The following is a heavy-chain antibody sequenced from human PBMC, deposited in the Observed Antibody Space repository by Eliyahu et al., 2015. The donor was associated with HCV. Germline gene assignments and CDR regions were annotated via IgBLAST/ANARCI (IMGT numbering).Heavy chain of an antibody. J-gene: IGHJ6*02. V-gene: IGHV3-23*01. CDR1: GLTFGNXA. Sequence: EVQLLQSRGGLIQPGGSLRXSXXASGLTFGNXAXXXVRQTPGKGLEWVSAISSRSATTYYADSVKGRFTISRDNSKNTLYLQMNSLRADDTAVYYCAKVKDAAIMLPISFFYGLDVWGQGTTVTVSS. CDR3: AKVKDAAIMLPISFFYGLDV. D-gene: IGHD2-8*01. CDR2: ISSRSATT.